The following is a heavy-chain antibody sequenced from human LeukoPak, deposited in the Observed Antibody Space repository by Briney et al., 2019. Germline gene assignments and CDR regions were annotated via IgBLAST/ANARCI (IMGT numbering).Heavy chain of an antibody. CDR3: ARVDTVMAYYFDL. CDR2: IYSGGTT. J-gene: IGHJ4*02. D-gene: IGHD5-18*01. V-gene: IGHV3-53*04. Sequence: QPGGSLRLSCAASGFTVSTNCMTWVRQAPGKGLEWVSTIYSGGTTYYADSVMGRFTISRHNSRNTLYLQMNSLRAEDTDVYYCARVDTVMAYYFDLWGQGTLVTVSS. CDR1: GFTVSTNC.